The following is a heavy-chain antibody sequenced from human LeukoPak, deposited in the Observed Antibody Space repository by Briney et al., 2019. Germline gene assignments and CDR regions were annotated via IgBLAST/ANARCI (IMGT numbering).Heavy chain of an antibody. D-gene: IGHD5-18*01. CDR1: GFIFSSYN. V-gene: IGHV3-48*01. CDR2: ISSSSSTI. J-gene: IGHJ4*02. Sequence: PGGSLRLSCAASGFIFSSYNMNWVRQAPGKGLEWVSYISSSSSTIYYADSVKGRFTISRDNAKNSLYLQINSLRSEDTAVYYCAACGYSYGYCSFDYWGQGTLVTVSS. CDR3: AACGYSYGYCSFDY.